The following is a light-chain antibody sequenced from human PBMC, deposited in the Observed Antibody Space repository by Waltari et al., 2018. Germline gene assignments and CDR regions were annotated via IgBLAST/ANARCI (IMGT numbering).Light chain of an antibody. CDR1: SSDVGGYNS. CDR2: DVI. V-gene: IGLV2-14*03. Sequence: QSALTQPASVSGSPGQSITISCTGTSSDVGGYNSVSWYQQHPGKAPKLMIYDVIKRPSGVSTRFSGSKSGNAASLTISGLQAEDEADYYCSSYTSSSTIHFGTGTKVTVL. J-gene: IGLJ1*01. CDR3: SSYTSSSTIH.